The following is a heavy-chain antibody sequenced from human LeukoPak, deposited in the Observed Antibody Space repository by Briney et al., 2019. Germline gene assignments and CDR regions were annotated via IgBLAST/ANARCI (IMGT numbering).Heavy chain of an antibody. V-gene: IGHV1-69*06. CDR1: GGTFSSYA. Sequence: SVKVSCKASGGTFSSYAISWVRQAPGQGLEWLGGIIPIFGTANYAQKFQGRVTITADKSTSTAYMELSSLRSEDTAVYYCARGVVGDIQEGWFDPWGQGTLVTVSS. D-gene: IGHD3-3*01. J-gene: IGHJ5*02. CDR3: ARGVVGDIQEGWFDP. CDR2: IIPIFGTA.